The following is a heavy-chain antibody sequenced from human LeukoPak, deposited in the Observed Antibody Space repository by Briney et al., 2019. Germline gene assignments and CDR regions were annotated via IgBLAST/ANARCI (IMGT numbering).Heavy chain of an antibody. CDR2: ISSSSSTI. V-gene: IGHV3-48*04. J-gene: IGHJ4*02. CDR3: AREGPGDCSGGSCYSKY. Sequence: GGSLRLSCAASGFTFSSYSMNWVRQAPGKGLEWVSYISSSSSTIYYADSVKGRFTISRDNAMNSLYLQMNSLRAEDTAVYYCAREGPGDCSGGSCYSKYWGQGTLVTVSS. CDR1: GFTFSSYS. D-gene: IGHD2-15*01.